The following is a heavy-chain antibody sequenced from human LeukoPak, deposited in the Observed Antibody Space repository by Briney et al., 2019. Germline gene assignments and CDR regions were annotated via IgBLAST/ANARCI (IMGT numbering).Heavy chain of an antibody. CDR3: ARRRAMTTVTPDAFDI. CDR2: IYPGDSDT. J-gene: IGHJ3*02. D-gene: IGHD4-11*01. Sequence: GESLKISCKGSGYSFTSYWIGWVRQMPGKGLEWMGIIYPGDSDTRYSPSFQGQVTISADKSNSTAYLQWSSLKASDTAMYYCARRRAMTTVTPDAFDIWGQGTMVTVSS. CDR1: GYSFTSYW. V-gene: IGHV5-51*01.